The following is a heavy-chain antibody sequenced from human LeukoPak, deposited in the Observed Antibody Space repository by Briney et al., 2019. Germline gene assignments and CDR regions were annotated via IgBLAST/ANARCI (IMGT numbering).Heavy chain of an antibody. CDR2: IDWDDDK. V-gene: IGHV2-70*11. J-gene: IGHJ6*02. CDR3: ARISGHLSPHRGYYYYGMDV. Sequence: SGPALVKPTQTLTLTCTFSGFSLSTSGMCVSWICQPPGKALEWLARIDWDDDKYYSTSLKTRLTISKDTSKNQVVLTMTNMDPVDTATYYCARISGHLSPHRGYYYYGMDVWGQGTTVTVSS. CDR1: GFSLSTSGMC. D-gene: IGHD2/OR15-2a*01.